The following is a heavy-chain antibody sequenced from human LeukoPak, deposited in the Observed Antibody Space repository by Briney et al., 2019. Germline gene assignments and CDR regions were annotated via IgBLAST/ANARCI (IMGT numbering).Heavy chain of an antibody. V-gene: IGHV1-8*03. Sequence: ASVKVSCKASGYTFTGYYMHWVRQAPGQGLEWMGWINPNSGNTGYAQKFQGRVTITRNTSISTAYMELSSLRSEDTAVYYCARGSPEGCSGGSCYEGGWFDPWGQGTLVTVSS. J-gene: IGHJ5*02. CDR1: GYTFTGYY. CDR3: ARGSPEGCSGGSCYEGGWFDP. D-gene: IGHD2-15*01. CDR2: INPNSGNT.